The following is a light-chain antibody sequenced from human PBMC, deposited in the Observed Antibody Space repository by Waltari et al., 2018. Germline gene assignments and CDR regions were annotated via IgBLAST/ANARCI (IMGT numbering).Light chain of an antibody. Sequence: EIVMTQSPASLSVSQGERATLPCRASQMVGSRLAWDQQKPGQAPRLLIAGASTGATGVPASFSGSGSGTEFTLTISSLQSEDFAVYYCRQYYNWPYTFGQGTKLEI. CDR3: RQYYNWPYT. J-gene: IGKJ2*01. CDR2: GAS. V-gene: IGKV3-15*01. CDR1: QMVGSR.